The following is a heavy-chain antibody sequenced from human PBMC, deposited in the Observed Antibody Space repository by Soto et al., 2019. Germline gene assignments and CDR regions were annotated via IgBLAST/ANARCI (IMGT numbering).Heavy chain of an antibody. CDR2: IFYTGST. V-gene: IGHV4-59*11. D-gene: IGHD6-19*01. Sequence: SETLSLTXTVSGGSISGHYWIWIRQSPGKGLEWIGYIFYTGSTNYNPSLKSRVTLSVDTSKNQFSLRLSSVTAADTAVYYCARVGSSGWSPDYWGQGTLVTVSS. J-gene: IGHJ4*02. CDR3: ARVGSSGWSPDY. CDR1: GGSISGHY.